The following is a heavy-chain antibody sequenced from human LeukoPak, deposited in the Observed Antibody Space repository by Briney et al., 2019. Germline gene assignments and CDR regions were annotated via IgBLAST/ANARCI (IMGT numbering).Heavy chain of an antibody. Sequence: QAGGSLRLSCAASGFTFSSYGMHWVRQAPGKGLEWVAVISYDGSNKYYADSVKGRFTISRDNSKNTLYLQMNSLRAEDTAVYYCARDSRMIVGPIDAFDIWGQGTMVTVSS. CDR3: ARDSRMIVGPIDAFDI. V-gene: IGHV3-30*03. CDR2: ISYDGSNK. CDR1: GFTFSSYG. D-gene: IGHD3-22*01. J-gene: IGHJ3*02.